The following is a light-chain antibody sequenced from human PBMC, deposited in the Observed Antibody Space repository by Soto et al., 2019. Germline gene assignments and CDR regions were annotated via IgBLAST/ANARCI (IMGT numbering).Light chain of an antibody. Sequence: DIQMTQSPSSLSASVGDRVTITCRASQSISSYLNWYQQKPGKAPKLLIYAASSLQSGVPSRFSGSGSGTDFTLTISSLQPEDFATYCCQQSYRTPHTFGQGTKLEIK. V-gene: IGKV1-39*01. CDR2: AAS. J-gene: IGKJ2*01. CDR3: QQSYRTPHT. CDR1: QSISSY.